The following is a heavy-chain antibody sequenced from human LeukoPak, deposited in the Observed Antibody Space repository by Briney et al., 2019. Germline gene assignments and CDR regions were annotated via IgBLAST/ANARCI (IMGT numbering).Heavy chain of an antibody. CDR1: GFTFSSYW. CDR3: ARDHYGSGSYPYYFDY. V-gene: IGHV3-7*04. Sequence: PGGSLRLSCVASGFTFSSYWMTWVRQAPGTGLEGVAHIKQDGSEKYYVESVKGRFTISRDNAKNSLSLQMNSLRVEDTAVYYCARDHYGSGSYPYYFDYWGQGTLVTVSS. CDR2: IKQDGSEK. D-gene: IGHD3-10*01. J-gene: IGHJ4*02.